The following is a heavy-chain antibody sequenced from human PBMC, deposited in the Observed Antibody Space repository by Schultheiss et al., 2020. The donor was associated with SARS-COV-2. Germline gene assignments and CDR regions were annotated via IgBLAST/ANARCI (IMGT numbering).Heavy chain of an antibody. CDR1: GGSISSSSYY. Sequence: ESLKISCTVSGGSISSSSYYWSWIRQPPGKGLEWIGYIYYSGNTNYNPSLKSRVTMSVDTSKNQFSLKLSSVTAADTAVYYCLGGRYYSGYYYAMDVWGQGTTVTVSS. CDR2: IYYSGNT. J-gene: IGHJ6*02. D-gene: IGHD1-26*01. V-gene: IGHV4-61*01. CDR3: LGGRYYSGYYYAMDV.